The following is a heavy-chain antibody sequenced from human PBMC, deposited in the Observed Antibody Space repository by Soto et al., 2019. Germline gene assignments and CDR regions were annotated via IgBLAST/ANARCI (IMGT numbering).Heavy chain of an antibody. CDR2: INTDGTVT. J-gene: IGHJ6*02. V-gene: IGHV3-74*01. CDR3: VRDYYRGTPGGYYGMDV. D-gene: IGHD3-10*01. Sequence: EVQLVESGGGLVQPGGSLRLSCAASGFTFSGYWMHWVRHAPGKGLEWVLRINTDGTVTATADSVRGRFTIYRDNARNTLYLQMNSLRAEDTAVYYFVRDYYRGTPGGYYGMDVWGQGSMVTVSS. CDR1: GFTFSGYW.